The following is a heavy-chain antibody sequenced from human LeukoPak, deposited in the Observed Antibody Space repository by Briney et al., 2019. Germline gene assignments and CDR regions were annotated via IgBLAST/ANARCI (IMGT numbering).Heavy chain of an antibody. CDR1: GYTFNSFV. J-gene: IGHJ4*02. CDR2: INAGNGNT. D-gene: IGHD3-9*01. V-gene: IGHV1-3*01. Sequence: GASVKVSCKTSGYTFNSFVIHWVRQAPGQRLEWMGWINAGNGNTKYSPKFQDRVTITSDTSASTAYMELNSLRFEDTAIYYCARGHIFLAGNEGLDYWGQGTLVTASS. CDR3: ARGHIFLAGNEGLDY.